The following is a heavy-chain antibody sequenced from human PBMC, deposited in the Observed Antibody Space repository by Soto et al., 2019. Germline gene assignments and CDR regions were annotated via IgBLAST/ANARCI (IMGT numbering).Heavy chain of an antibody. Sequence: QITLKESGPTLVKPTQTLTLTCTFSGFSLNASGVGVGWIRQPPGKALEWLTLIYGDDDKRYSPSLKTRLTITKDTFKNQVVLTMANMDPLDTATYYCAHSPPNFDWLLGGYNWFDPWGQGTLVTVSS. V-gene: IGHV2-5*02. D-gene: IGHD3-9*01. CDR2: IYGDDDK. CDR1: GFSLNASGVG. CDR3: AHSPPNFDWLLGGYNWFDP. J-gene: IGHJ5*02.